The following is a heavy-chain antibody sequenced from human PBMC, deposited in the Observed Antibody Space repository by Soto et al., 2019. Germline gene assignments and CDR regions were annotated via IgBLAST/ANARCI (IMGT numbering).Heavy chain of an antibody. CDR2: IYPGDSDT. J-gene: IGHJ6*02. Sequence: PGESLKISCKGSGYSFTSYWIGWVRQMPGKGLEWMGIIYPGDSDTRYSPSFQGQVTISADKSISTAYLQWSSLKASDTAMYYCARLHYYGWAALSAYGMDVWGQGTTVTVSS. CDR3: ARLHYYGWAALSAYGMDV. CDR1: GYSFTSYW. D-gene: IGHD3-10*01. V-gene: IGHV5-51*01.